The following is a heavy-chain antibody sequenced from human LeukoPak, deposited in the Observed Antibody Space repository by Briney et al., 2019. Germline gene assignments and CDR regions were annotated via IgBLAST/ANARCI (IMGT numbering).Heavy chain of an antibody. Sequence: PGGSLRLSCAASGFTFSNYWMSWVRQAPGKGLEWVANIKQDGSEKYYGDSVKGRFTISRDNAKNSLYLQMNSLRAEDTAVYYCARDTRYFDYWGQGNMVTVSS. J-gene: IGHJ4*02. CDR1: GFTFSNYW. CDR2: IKQDGSEK. CDR3: ARDTRYFDY. V-gene: IGHV3-7*01.